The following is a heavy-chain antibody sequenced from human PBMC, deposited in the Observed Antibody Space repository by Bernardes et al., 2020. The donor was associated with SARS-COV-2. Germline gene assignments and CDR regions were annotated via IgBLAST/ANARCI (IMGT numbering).Heavy chain of an antibody. J-gene: IGHJ6*02. D-gene: IGHD1-26*01. Sequence: GGSLRLSCAASGFTFSSYSMNWVRQAPGKGLEWVSYISSSSSTIYYADSVKGRFTISRDNAKNSLYLQMNSLRDEDTAVYYCASMEWELLRDYYYGMDVWGQGTTVTVSS. CDR2: ISSSSSTI. CDR1: GFTFSSYS. V-gene: IGHV3-48*02. CDR3: ASMEWELLRDYYYGMDV.